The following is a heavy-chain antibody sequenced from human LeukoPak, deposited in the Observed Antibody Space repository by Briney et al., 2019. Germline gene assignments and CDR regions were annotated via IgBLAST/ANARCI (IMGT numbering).Heavy chain of an antibody. CDR2: IGSSVSTR. CDR3: AREGSDFWSGYSKGYFDY. CDR1: GFTFSSYS. D-gene: IGHD3-3*01. V-gene: IGHV3-48*01. Sequence: PEGSLRLSCAVSGFTFSSYSMNWVRRAPGKGLEWVSYIGSSVSTRYYADSVKGRFTISRDNGKHSLYLQMNSLRAEDTAVYYCAREGSDFWSGYSKGYFDYWGQGTLVTVSS. J-gene: IGHJ4*02.